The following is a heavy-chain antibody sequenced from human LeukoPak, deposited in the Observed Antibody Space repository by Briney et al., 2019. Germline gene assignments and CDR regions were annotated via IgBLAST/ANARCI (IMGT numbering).Heavy chain of an antibody. CDR3: TRELLSLHQGLDS. V-gene: IGHV3-21*06. J-gene: IGHJ5*01. CDR2: VSSNVNKM. Sequence: GGSLRLSCAASGFTFSNYAMSWVRQAPGKGLEWVACVSSNVNKMYYAESVRGRFTVSRDNAGNSLSLQMDSLRAEDTAVYYCTRELLSLHQGLDSWGQGTLVTVSS. D-gene: IGHD2/OR15-2a*01. CDR1: GFTFSNYA.